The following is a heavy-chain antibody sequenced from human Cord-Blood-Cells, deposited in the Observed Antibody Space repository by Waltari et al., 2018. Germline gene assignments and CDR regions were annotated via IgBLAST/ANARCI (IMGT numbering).Heavy chain of an antibody. CDR2: INHSGST. CDR1: GGSFSGYY. CDR3: ASDYYGSGSYDY. Sequence: QVQLQQWGAGRLQPSETLSLTCAVYGGSFSGYYWSWIRQPPGKGLDGIGEINHSGSTNYNPSLKSRVTISVDTSKNQFSLKLSSVTAADTAVYYCASDYYGSGSYDYWGQGTLVTVSS. D-gene: IGHD3-10*01. V-gene: IGHV4-34*01. J-gene: IGHJ4*02.